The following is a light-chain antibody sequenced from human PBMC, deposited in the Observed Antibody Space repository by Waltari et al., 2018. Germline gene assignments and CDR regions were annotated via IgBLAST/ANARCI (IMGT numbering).Light chain of an antibody. Sequence: DIQMTQSPSTLSASVGDRVIISCWASQSISTWLAWYQQKPGKAPKLLISKASTLETVVPSRFSGSGSGTAFTLTISSLQPDDFATYYCQQYNGLSYTFGQGTKLEIK. CDR1: QSISTW. CDR2: KAS. V-gene: IGKV1-5*03. J-gene: IGKJ2*01. CDR3: QQYNGLSYT.